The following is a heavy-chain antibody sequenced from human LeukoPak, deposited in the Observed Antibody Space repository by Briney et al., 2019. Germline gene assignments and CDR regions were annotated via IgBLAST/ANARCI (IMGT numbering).Heavy chain of an antibody. CDR3: ARGGYSSGYDRFDY. V-gene: IGHV4-39*07. CDR1: GGSISRSSYY. D-gene: IGHD6-19*01. J-gene: IGHJ4*02. CDR2: IYYSGST. Sequence: SETLSLTCTVSGGSISRSSYYWGWIRQPPGKGLEWIGSIYYSGSTYYNPSLKSRVTISVDTSKNQFSLKLSSVTAADTAVYYCARGGYSSGYDRFDYWGQGTLVTVSS.